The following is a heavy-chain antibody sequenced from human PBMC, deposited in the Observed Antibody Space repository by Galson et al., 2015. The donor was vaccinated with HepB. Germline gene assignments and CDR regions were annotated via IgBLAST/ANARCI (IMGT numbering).Heavy chain of an antibody. CDR2: ISGSGGST. CDR3: AKVIFPGYSSPFDY. D-gene: IGHD6-19*01. CDR1: GFTFSSYA. J-gene: IGHJ4*02. Sequence: SLRLSCAASGFTFSSYAMSWVRQAPGKGLEWVSAISGSGGSTYYADSVKGRFTISRDNSENTLYLQMNSLRAEDTAVYYCAKVIFPGYSSPFDYWGQGTLVTVSS. V-gene: IGHV3-23*01.